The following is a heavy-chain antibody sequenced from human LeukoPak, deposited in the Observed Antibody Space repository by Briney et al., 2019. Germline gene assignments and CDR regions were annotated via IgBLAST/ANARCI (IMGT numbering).Heavy chain of an antibody. CDR1: GFTFSSYG. CDR2: IRYDGSNK. Sequence: GGSLRLSCAASGFTFSSYGMHWVRQAPGKGLEWVAFIRYDGSNKYYADSVKGRSTISRDNSKNTLYLQMNSMRAGDTAVYYCAKDQLSDYYDSSGLDYWGQGTLVTVSS. CDR3: AKDQLSDYYDSSGLDY. J-gene: IGHJ4*02. D-gene: IGHD3-22*01. V-gene: IGHV3-30*02.